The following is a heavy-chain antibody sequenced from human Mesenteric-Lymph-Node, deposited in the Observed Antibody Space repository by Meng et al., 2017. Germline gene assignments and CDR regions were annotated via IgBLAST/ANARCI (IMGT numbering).Heavy chain of an antibody. CDR3: ARYHLTFDY. CDR1: GGSFSGYY. Sequence: QVQLQQWGAGLLKPSDTLSLTCAVSGGSFSGYYWSWIRQPPGKGLEWIGEINHSGRTNYNPSLKSRVTISVDTSKNQFSLKVRSVTAADTAVYYCARYHLTFDYWGQGTLVTVSS. J-gene: IGHJ4*02. D-gene: IGHD2-21*02. CDR2: INHSGRT. V-gene: IGHV4-34*01.